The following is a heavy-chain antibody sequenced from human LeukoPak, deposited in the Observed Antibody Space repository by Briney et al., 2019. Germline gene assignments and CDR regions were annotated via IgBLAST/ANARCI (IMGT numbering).Heavy chain of an antibody. V-gene: IGHV3-30-3*01. Sequence: PGRSLRLPCAASGFTFSSYAMHWVRQAPGKGLEWVAVISYDGSNKYYADSVKGRFTISRDNSKNTLYLQMNSLRAEDTAVYYCARVDSSSWGPGYFQHWGQGTLVTVSS. D-gene: IGHD6-13*01. CDR1: GFTFSSYA. CDR2: ISYDGSNK. J-gene: IGHJ1*01. CDR3: ARVDSSSWGPGYFQH.